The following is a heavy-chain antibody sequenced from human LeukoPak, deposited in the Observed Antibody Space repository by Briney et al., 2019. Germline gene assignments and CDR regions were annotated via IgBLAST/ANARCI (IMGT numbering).Heavy chain of an antibody. CDR2: FDPEDGET. CDR3: ATVPTYYCSSTSCALRMIDY. J-gene: IGHJ4*02. Sequence: ASVKVPCKVSGYTLTELSMHWVRQAPGKGLEWMGGFDPEDGETIYAQKFQGRVTMTEDTSTDTAYMELSSLRSEDTAVYYCATVPTYYCSSTSCALRMIDYWGQGTLVTVSS. D-gene: IGHD2-2*01. V-gene: IGHV1-24*01. CDR1: GYTLTELS.